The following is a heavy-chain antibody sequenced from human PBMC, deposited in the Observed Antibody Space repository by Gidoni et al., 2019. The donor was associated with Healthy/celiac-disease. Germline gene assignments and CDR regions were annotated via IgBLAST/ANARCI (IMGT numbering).Heavy chain of an antibody. J-gene: IGHJ4*02. Sequence: EVQLVESGGGLIQPGGSLRLSCAASGFTVSSNYMSWVRQAPGKGREWVSVIYSGGSTYYADSVKGRFTISRDNSKNTLYLQMNSLRAEDTAVYYCATPIAVAGTGTEYYFDYWGQGTLVTVSS. V-gene: IGHV3-53*01. CDR1: GFTVSSNY. CDR2: IYSGGST. D-gene: IGHD6-19*01. CDR3: ATPIAVAGTGTEYYFDY.